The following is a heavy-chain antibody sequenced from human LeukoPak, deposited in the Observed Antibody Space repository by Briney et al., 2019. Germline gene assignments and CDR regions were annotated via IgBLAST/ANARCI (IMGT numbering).Heavy chain of an antibody. V-gene: IGHV4-34*01. D-gene: IGHD5-18*01. CDR3: ARALRAGYSFDY. CDR2: INHSGST. Sequence: SETLSLTCAVYGASFSGYYWSWIRQPPGKGLEWIGEINHSGSTNYNPSLKSRVTISVDKSKNQFSLKLSSVTAADTAVYYCARALRAGYSFDYWGQGTLVTVSS. CDR1: GASFSGYY. J-gene: IGHJ4*02.